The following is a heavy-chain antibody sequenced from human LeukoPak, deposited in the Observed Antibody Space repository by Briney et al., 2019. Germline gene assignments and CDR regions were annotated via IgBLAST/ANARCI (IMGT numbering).Heavy chain of an antibody. V-gene: IGHV3-30-3*01. J-gene: IGHJ4*02. Sequence: GGSLRLSCAASGFTLSSYAMHWVRQAPGKGLEWVAVISYDGSNKYYADSVKGRFTISRDNSKNTLYLQMNSLRAEDTAVYYCARDRSWNYPYYIDYWGQGTLVTVSS. D-gene: IGHD1-7*01. CDR2: ISYDGSNK. CDR1: GFTLSSYA. CDR3: ARDRSWNYPYYIDY.